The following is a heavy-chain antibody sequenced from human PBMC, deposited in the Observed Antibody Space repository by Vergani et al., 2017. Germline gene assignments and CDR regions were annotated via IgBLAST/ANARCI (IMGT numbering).Heavy chain of an antibody. CDR2: IYPGDSDT. D-gene: IGHD4-17*01. CDR3: ARSTHYGDRRPPFDY. J-gene: IGHJ4*02. Sequence: EVQLVQSGAEVKKPGESLKISCKGSGYSFTSYWIGWVRQMPGKGLEWMGIIYPGDSDTRYSPSFQGQVTISADKSISTAYLQWSSLKASDTAVYYCARSTHYGDRRPPFDYWGQGTLVTVSS. CDR1: GYSFTSYW. V-gene: IGHV5-51*03.